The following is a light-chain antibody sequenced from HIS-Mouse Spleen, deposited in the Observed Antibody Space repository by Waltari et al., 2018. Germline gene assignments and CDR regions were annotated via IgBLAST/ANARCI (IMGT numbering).Light chain of an antibody. Sequence: QSALTQPASVSGSPGQSITIYCTGTSSDGGGYNYVPWYQQHPGKAPKLMIYDVSNRPSGVSNRFSGSKSGNTASLTISGLQAEDEADYYCSSYTSSSTLGVFGGGTKLTVL. CDR2: DVS. V-gene: IGLV2-14*03. CDR1: SSDGGGYNY. CDR3: SSYTSSSTLGV. J-gene: IGLJ2*01.